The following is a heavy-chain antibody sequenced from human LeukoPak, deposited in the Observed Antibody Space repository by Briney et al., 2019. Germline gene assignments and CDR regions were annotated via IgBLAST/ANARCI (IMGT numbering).Heavy chain of an antibody. CDR1: GYSISSGYY. CDR3: ARTPFTMVRGFYDY. D-gene: IGHD3-10*01. Sequence: SETLSLTCTVSGYSISSGYYWGWLRQPPGKGLEWIGSIYHSGSTYYNPSLKSRVTISVDTSKNQFSLKLSSVTAADTAVYYCARTPFTMVRGFYDYWGQGTLVTVSS. CDR2: IYHSGST. V-gene: IGHV4-38-2*02. J-gene: IGHJ4*02.